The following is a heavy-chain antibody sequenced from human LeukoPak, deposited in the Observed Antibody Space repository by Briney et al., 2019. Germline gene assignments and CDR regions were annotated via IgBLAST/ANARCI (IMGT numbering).Heavy chain of an antibody. Sequence: PSETLSLTCTVSGGSISNYCWSWVRQAPGKGLEWVSAISGSGGSTYYADSVKGRFTISRDNSKNTLYLQMNSLRAEDTAVYYCAKGSDYYPEYFQHWGQGTLVTVSS. V-gene: IGHV3-23*01. CDR3: AKGSDYYPEYFQH. D-gene: IGHD3-22*01. CDR2: ISGSGGST. J-gene: IGHJ1*01. CDR1: GGSISNYC.